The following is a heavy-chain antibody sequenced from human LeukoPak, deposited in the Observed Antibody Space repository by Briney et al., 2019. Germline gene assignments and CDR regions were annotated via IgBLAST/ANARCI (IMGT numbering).Heavy chain of an antibody. J-gene: IGHJ5*02. V-gene: IGHV4-39*07. D-gene: IGHD6-13*01. CDR1: GGSISSGSYY. Sequence: SETLSLTCTVSGGSISSGSYYWGWIRQPPGKGLEWIGSIYYSGSTYYNPSLKSRVTISVDTSKNQFSLKLSSVTAADTAVYYCARDRVLAAAEFDPWGQGTLVTVSS. CDR2: IYYSGST. CDR3: ARDRVLAAAEFDP.